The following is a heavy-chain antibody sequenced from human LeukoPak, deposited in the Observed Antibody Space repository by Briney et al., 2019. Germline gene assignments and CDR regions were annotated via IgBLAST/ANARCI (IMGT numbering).Heavy chain of an antibody. Sequence: GGSLRLSCAASGFTFSSYSMNWVRQAPGKGLEWFSYISSSTSTIYYADSVKGRFTISRDNAGNSLYLHMNSLRYEDTAVYYCARAGTMIRGVPNWFDPWGQGTLVTVFS. CDR1: GFTFSSYS. D-gene: IGHD3-10*01. CDR2: ISSSTSTI. J-gene: IGHJ5*02. V-gene: IGHV3-48*02. CDR3: ARAGTMIRGVPNWFDP.